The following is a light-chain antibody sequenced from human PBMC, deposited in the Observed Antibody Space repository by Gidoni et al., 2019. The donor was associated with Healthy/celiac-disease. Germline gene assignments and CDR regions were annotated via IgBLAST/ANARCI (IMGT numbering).Light chain of an antibody. J-gene: IGKJ4*01. Sequence: IVMTQSPLSLPVTPGAPASISCRSSQSLLHSNGYNYLDWYLQKPGQSPQLLIYLGSNRASGVPDRFSGSGSGTDFTLKSSRVEAEDVGVYYCMQALQTPLFGGGTKVEIK. CDR1: QSLLHSNGYNY. CDR2: LGS. V-gene: IGKV2-28*01. CDR3: MQALQTPL.